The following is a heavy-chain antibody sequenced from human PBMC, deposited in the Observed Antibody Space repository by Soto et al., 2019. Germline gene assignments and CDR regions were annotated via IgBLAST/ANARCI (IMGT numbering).Heavy chain of an antibody. D-gene: IGHD2-8*02. Sequence: QVQLVESGGAVVQPGRSLRLSCAVSGFTVSTYGMHWVRQAPGKGLEWVAVISRDGGTKYYADSVKGRFTISRDNSRNTLFLDMNSLRGDDMAVYYCTGEVASGYWGQGTLVTVSS. J-gene: IGHJ4*02. CDR1: GFTVSTYG. CDR3: TGEVASGY. CDR2: ISRDGGTK. V-gene: IGHV3-30*03.